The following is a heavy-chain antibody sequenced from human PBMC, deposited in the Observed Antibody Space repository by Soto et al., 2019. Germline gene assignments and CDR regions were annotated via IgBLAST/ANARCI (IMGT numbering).Heavy chain of an antibody. D-gene: IGHD2-15*01. J-gene: IGHJ4*02. CDR2: IYYRGNT. CDR1: GGSISSSSYY. V-gene: IGHV4-39*02. CDR3: AREGRGYGSGGSCQVDY. Sequence: QLQLQESGPGLVKPSETLSLTCTFSGGSISSSSYYWGWILQHPGKRLSGIGSIYYRGNTYYNPSLKSRVTISVDTCKKPFSLKLSSAAAADTAVYYWAREGRGYGSGGSCQVDYWGQGTLFTVSS.